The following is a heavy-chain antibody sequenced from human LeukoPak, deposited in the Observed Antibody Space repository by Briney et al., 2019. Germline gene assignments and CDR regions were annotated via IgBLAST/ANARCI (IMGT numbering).Heavy chain of an antibody. J-gene: IGHJ4*02. CDR2: ISGSGGST. CDR1: GFTFSSYA. D-gene: IGHD3-3*01. Sequence: GALRLSCAASGFTFSSYAMSWVRQAPGKGLEWVSAISGSGGSTYYADSVKGRFTISRDNSKNTLYLQMNSLRAEDTAVYYCAKTPIFGEVIIAPFDYWGQGTLVTVPS. CDR3: AKTPIFGEVIIAPFDY. V-gene: IGHV3-23*01.